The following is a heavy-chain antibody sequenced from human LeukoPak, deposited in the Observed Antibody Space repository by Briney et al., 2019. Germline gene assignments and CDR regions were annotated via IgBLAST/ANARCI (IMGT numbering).Heavy chain of an antibody. V-gene: IGHV4-34*01. CDR3: AREDGSVVDY. D-gene: IGHD5-24*01. J-gene: IGHJ4*02. Sequence: SETLSLTCAVYGGSFSSYYWSWIRQPPGKGLEWIGEINHSGSTNYNPSLKSRVTISVDTSKNQFSLKLSSVTAADTAVYYCAREDGSVVDYLGQGGLVAVRS. CDR1: GGSFSSYY. CDR2: INHSGST.